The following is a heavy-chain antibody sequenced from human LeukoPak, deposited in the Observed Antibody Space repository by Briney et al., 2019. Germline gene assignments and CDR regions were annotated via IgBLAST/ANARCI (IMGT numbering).Heavy chain of an antibody. Sequence: GGSLRLSCAASGCTFISYNMNWVRQVPGKGLEWISYINADSSTIQYADSVRGRFTTSRDIAKNSLYLQMNSLRAEDTAVYYCVRDNSRGQSLGVIYWGQGSLVTVSS. CDR2: INADSSTI. V-gene: IGHV3-48*01. J-gene: IGHJ4*02. D-gene: IGHD3-22*01. CDR1: GCTFISYN. CDR3: VRDNSRGQSLGVIY.